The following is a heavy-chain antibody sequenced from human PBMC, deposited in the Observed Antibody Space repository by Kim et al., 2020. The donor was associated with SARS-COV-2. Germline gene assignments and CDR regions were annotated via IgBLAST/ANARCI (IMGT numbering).Heavy chain of an antibody. D-gene: IGHD2-2*01. CDR2: ISADNGNT. Sequence: ASVKVSCKASGYTFTNYGLSWVRQAPGQGLEWMGWISADNGNTNYVQKLQGRVTMTTDTSTSTAYMELWALRSDDTAMYYCARCISTTSWKAFDIWGQGTMVTVSS. CDR3: ARCISTTSWKAFDI. CDR1: GYTFTNYG. V-gene: IGHV1-18*01. J-gene: IGHJ3*02.